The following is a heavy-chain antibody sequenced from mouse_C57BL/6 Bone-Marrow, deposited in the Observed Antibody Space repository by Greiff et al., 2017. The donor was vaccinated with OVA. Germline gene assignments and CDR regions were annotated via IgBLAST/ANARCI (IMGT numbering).Heavy chain of an antibody. V-gene: IGHV1-19*01. CDR2: INPYNGGT. J-gene: IGHJ4*01. Sequence: VQLKQSGPVLVKPGASVKMSCKASGYTFTDYYMNWVKQSHGKSLEWIGVINPYNGGTSYNQKFKGKATLTVDKSSSTAYMELNSLTSEDSAVYYCARSGSPYYYAMDYWGQGTSVTVSS. CDR3: ARSGSPYYYAMDY. CDR1: GYTFTDYY.